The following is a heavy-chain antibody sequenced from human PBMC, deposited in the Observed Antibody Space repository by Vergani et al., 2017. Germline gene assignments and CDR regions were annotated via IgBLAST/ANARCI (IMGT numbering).Heavy chain of an antibody. CDR2: IRSKAHGGTT. CDR1: GFTFGDYA. CDR3: TRYPVDY. D-gene: IGHD2-2*01. J-gene: IGHJ4*02. Sequence: EVQLVESGGGLVQPGRSLRFSCTASGFTFGDYAMSWFRQAPGKGLEWVGFIRSKAHGGTTEYAASVKGRFTISRDDSKSIAYLQMNSLKTEDTAVYYCTRYPVDYWGQGTLVTVSS. V-gene: IGHV3-49*03.